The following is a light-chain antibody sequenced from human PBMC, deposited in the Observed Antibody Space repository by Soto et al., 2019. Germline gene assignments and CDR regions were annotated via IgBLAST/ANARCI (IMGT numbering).Light chain of an antibody. CDR1: QSISKW. Sequence: TQMTQSHSKMYGSVGDRVTMTCRASQSISKWLAWYQQKPGKAPKLLIYKASTLKSGVPSRFSGSGSGTEFTLTISSLQPDDFATYYCQLYNIYSEAFGQVGMV. V-gene: IGKV1-5*03. CDR2: KAS. CDR3: QLYNIYSEA. J-gene: IGKJ1*01.